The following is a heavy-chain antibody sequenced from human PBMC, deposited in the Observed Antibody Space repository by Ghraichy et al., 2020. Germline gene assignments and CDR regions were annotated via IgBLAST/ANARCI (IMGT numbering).Heavy chain of an antibody. V-gene: IGHV3-48*01. Sequence: GGSLRLSCAASGFTFSSYSMNWVRQAPGKGLEWVSYISSSSSTIYYADSVKGRFTISRDNAKNSLYLQMNSLRAEDTAVYYCAPGEAATKGPLGYWGQGTLVTVSS. CDR3: APGEAATKGPLGY. D-gene: IGHD2-15*01. J-gene: IGHJ4*02. CDR1: GFTFSSYS. CDR2: ISSSSSTI.